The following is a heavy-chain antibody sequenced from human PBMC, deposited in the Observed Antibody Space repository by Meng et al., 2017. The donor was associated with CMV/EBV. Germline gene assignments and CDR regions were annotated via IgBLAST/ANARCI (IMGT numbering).Heavy chain of an antibody. CDR2: INHSGST. CDR3: ARVRYYDFWSGGWLPSSADY. D-gene: IGHD3-3*01. V-gene: IGHV4-34*01. CDR1: GGSFSGYY. Sequence: SETLSLTCAVYGGSFSGYYWSWIRQPPGKGLEWIGEINHSGSTNYNPSLKSRVTISVDTSKNQFSLKLSSVTAADTAVYYCARVRYYDFWSGGWLPSSADYWGQGTLVTVSS. J-gene: IGHJ4*02.